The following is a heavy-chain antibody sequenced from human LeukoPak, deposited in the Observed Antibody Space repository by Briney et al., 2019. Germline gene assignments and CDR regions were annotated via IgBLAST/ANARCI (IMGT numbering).Heavy chain of an antibody. CDR3: ARGYSSSWYYFDY. J-gene: IGHJ4*02. V-gene: IGHV4-59*01. D-gene: IGHD6-13*01. CDR1: GGSISSYY. CDR2: IYYSGST. Sequence: PSETLSLTCTVSGGSISSYYWSWIRQPPGKGLEWIGYIYYSGSTNYNPSLKSRVTISVDTSKNQFSLKLSSVTAADTAVYYCARGYSSSWYYFDYWGQGTLVTVSS.